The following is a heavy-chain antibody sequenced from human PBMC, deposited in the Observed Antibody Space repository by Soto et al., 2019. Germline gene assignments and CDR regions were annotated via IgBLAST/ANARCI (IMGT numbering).Heavy chain of an antibody. Sequence: SETLALTCAVSGASISNTNWWSWVRQPPGKGLEWIGEIYHSGTTNCDPSLKSRVTISVDKSKNQFSLKLSSVTAADTAVYYCAIPGAGDFDYWGQGTLVTVSS. V-gene: IGHV4-4*02. D-gene: IGHD6-13*01. CDR2: IYHSGTT. J-gene: IGHJ4*02. CDR3: AIPGAGDFDY. CDR1: GASISNTNW.